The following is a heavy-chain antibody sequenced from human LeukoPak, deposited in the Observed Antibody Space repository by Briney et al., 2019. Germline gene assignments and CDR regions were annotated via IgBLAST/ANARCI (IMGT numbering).Heavy chain of an antibody. V-gene: IGHV3-21*01. Sequence: GGSLRLSCAASGFTFSSYSMNWVRQAPGKGLEWVSSISSSSSYIYYADSVKGRFTISRDNAKNSLYLQMNSLRAEDTAVYYCARDEVGATTEGSNYYYYYYMDVWGKGTTVTISS. J-gene: IGHJ6*03. CDR2: ISSSSSYI. CDR1: GFTFSSYS. D-gene: IGHD1-26*01. CDR3: ARDEVGATTEGSNYYYYYYMDV.